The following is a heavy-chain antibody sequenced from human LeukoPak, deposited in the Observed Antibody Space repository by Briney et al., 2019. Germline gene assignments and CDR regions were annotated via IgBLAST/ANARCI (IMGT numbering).Heavy chain of an antibody. V-gene: IGHV3-48*01. Sequence: GRSPRLSCAASGFTFSSYSMNWVRQAPGKGLEWVSYIRSGGSITRYADYVKGRFTISRDNAKNSLYLQMNSLRAEDTAVYYCARVIWSGYYQIDYWGQGTLVTVSS. CDR3: ARVIWSGYYQIDY. CDR2: IRSGGSIT. D-gene: IGHD3-3*01. CDR1: GFTFSSYS. J-gene: IGHJ4*02.